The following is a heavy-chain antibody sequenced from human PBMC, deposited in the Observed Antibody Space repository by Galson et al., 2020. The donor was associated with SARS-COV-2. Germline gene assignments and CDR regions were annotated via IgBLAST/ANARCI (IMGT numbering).Heavy chain of an antibody. Sequence: SGPTLVKPTETLTLTCTFSGFSLSATEGGVAWIRQPPGKALEWLALIYWDDDKRYSPSLKNRVTITKDTSKNQVVLTMTNVDPVDTATYYCARNKAYMDRSGYNLDAFDIWGRGTMVTVSS. V-gene: IGHV2-5*02. J-gene: IGHJ3*02. CDR3: ARNKAYMDRSGYNLDAFDI. CDR1: GFSLSATEGG. D-gene: IGHD5-12*01. CDR2: IYWDDDK.